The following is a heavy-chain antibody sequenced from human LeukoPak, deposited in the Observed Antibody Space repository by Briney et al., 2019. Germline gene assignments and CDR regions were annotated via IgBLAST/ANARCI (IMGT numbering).Heavy chain of an antibody. CDR2: IVVGSGNT. V-gene: IGHV1-58*02. Sequence: GTSVKVSYKASGFTFTSSAMQWVRQARGQRLEWIGWIVVGSGNTNYAQKFQERVTITRDMSTSTAYMELSSLRSEDTAVYYCAALPGAHYDFWSGPSRGYYYYMDVWGKGTTVTVSS. J-gene: IGHJ6*03. D-gene: IGHD3-3*01. CDR1: GFTFTSSA. CDR3: AALPGAHYDFWSGPSRGYYYYMDV.